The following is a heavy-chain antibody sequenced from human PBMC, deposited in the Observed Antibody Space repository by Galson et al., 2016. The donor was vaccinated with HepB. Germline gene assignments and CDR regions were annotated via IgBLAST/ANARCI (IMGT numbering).Heavy chain of an antibody. D-gene: IGHD1-14*01. CDR1: GFPFSSYT. CDR3: AKGRGTVSPDY. Sequence: SLRLSCAASGFPFSSYTMTWVRQSPGKGLEWVSAISDSGTNTYYADSAKGRFTISRDNSRNTLYLQMNSLRAEDTAIYYCAKGRGTVSPDYWGQGTLVTVSS. CDR2: ISDSGTNT. J-gene: IGHJ4*02. V-gene: IGHV3-23*01.